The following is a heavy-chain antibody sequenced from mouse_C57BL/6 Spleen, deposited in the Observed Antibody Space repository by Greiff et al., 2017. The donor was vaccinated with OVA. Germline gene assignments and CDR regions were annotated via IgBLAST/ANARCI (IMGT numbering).Heavy chain of an antibody. Sequence: VQLQQSGPELVKPGASVKISCKASGYTFTDYYMNWVKQSHGKSLEWIGDINPNNGGTSYNQKFKGKATLTVDKSSSTAYMELRSLTSEDSAVYYCASSSYYYGSSPYAMDYWGQGTSVTVSS. CDR3: ASSSYYYGSSPYAMDY. D-gene: IGHD1-1*01. CDR2: INPNNGGT. CDR1: GYTFTDYY. J-gene: IGHJ4*01. V-gene: IGHV1-26*01.